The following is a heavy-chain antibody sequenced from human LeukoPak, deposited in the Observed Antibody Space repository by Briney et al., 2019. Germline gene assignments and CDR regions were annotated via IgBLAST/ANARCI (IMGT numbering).Heavy chain of an antibody. CDR1: GFTLSSYW. Sequence: GGSLRLSCAASGFTLSSYWMSWVRQAPGKGLEWVANIKQDGSEKYYVDSVKGRFTISRDNAKNSLYLQMNSLRAEDTAVYYCAREPQYYDFWSGYYKVDAFDIWGQGTMVTVSS. CDR2: IKQDGSEK. D-gene: IGHD3-3*01. J-gene: IGHJ3*02. V-gene: IGHV3-7*01. CDR3: AREPQYYDFWSGYYKVDAFDI.